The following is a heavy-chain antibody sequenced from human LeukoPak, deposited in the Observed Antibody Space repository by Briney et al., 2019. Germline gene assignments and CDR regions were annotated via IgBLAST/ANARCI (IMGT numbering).Heavy chain of an antibody. J-gene: IGHJ5*02. D-gene: IGHD3-10*01. Sequence: GGSLRLSCAASGFTFSSYAMSWVRQAPGKGLELASAISGSGGSTYYADSVKGRFTISRDNSKNTLYLQLNSLRAEDTAVYYCAKVSITMVRGVINWFDPWGQGTLVTVSS. CDR3: AKVSITMVRGVINWFDP. CDR2: ISGSGGST. V-gene: IGHV3-23*01. CDR1: GFTFSSYA.